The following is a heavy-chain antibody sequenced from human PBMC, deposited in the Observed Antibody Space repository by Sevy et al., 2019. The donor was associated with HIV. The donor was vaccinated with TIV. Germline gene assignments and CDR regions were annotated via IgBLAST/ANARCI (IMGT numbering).Heavy chain of an antibody. CDR2: FDPEVGET. V-gene: IGHV1-24*01. D-gene: IGHD3-22*01. CDR3: AITKDYYDSSGCPFDY. J-gene: IGHJ4*02. Sequence: ASVKVSCKVSGYTLSQVSMHWVRQVPGKGLEWMGSFDPEVGETIYAQKFQGRLTMTEDTSTDTAYMELSSLKSEDTAVFYCAITKDYYDSSGCPFDYWGQGTLVTVSS. CDR1: GYTLSQVS.